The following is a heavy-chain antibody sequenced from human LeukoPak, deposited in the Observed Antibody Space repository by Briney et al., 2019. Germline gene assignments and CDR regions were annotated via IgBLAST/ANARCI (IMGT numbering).Heavy chain of an antibody. Sequence: ASVKVSCKASGGTFSSYAISWVRQAPGQWLEWMGGIIPIFGTANYAQKFQGRVTITADESTSTAYMELSSLRSEDTAVYYCAREEHSNYPDYWGQGTLVTVSS. CDR2: IIPIFGTA. CDR3: AREEHSNYPDY. J-gene: IGHJ4*02. D-gene: IGHD4-11*01. V-gene: IGHV1-69*13. CDR1: GGTFSSYA.